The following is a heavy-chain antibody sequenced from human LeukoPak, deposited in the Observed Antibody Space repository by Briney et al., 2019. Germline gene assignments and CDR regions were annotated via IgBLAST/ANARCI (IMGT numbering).Heavy chain of an antibody. J-gene: IGHJ6*03. V-gene: IGHV3-23*01. D-gene: IGHD2-2*01. CDR3: AKSGEVVVVPAAMFFHYYYYMDV. CDR1: GFTVSSNS. CDR2: ISGSGGST. Sequence: GGSLRLSCTVSGFTVSSNSMSWVRQAPGKGLEWVSAISGSGGSTYYADSVKGRFTISRDNSKNTLYLQMNSLRAEDTAVYYCAKSGEVVVVPAAMFFHYYYYMDVWGKGTTVTVSS.